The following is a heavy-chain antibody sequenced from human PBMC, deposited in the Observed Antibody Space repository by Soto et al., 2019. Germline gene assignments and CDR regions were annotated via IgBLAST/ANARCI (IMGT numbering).Heavy chain of an antibody. CDR2: ISSSGSTI. D-gene: IGHD3-10*01. J-gene: IGHJ6*02. CDR3: ARDSYGSGSSPDGMDV. Sequence: GGSLRLSCAASGFTFSSYEMNWVRQAPGKGLEWVSYISSSGSTIYYADSVKGRFTISRDNAKNSLHLQMNSLRAEDTAVYYCARDSYGSGSSPDGMDVWGQGTMVTVSS. CDR1: GFTFSSYE. V-gene: IGHV3-48*03.